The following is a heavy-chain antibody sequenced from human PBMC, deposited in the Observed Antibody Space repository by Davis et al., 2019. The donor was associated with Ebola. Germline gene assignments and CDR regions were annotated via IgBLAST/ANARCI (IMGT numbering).Heavy chain of an antibody. V-gene: IGHV3-21*01. CDR2: ISDTSNYI. CDR3: ARDPVGSSFWYGADY. Sequence: GESLKISCAASGFTFSSYTMTWVRQAPGTGLEWVSSISDTSNYIFYADSVKGRFTISRDNAKNSLYLQMNSLRGEDTAVYYCARDPVGSSFWYGADYRGQGTLVTVSS. CDR1: GFTFSSYT. D-gene: IGHD6-19*01. J-gene: IGHJ4*02.